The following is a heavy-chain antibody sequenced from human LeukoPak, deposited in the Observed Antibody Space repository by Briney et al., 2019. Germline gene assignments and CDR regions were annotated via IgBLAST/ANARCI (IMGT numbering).Heavy chain of an antibody. J-gene: IGHJ3*02. Sequence: PGGSLRLSCAASGFTFSGYSMNWVRQALGKGLEWVSYIGANSAIYYADSVKGRFTISRDNAKNSLSLQMNSLRDDDTAVYYCSREGYYGAFDIWGQGTMVTVSS. D-gene: IGHD3-10*01. CDR2: IGANSAI. CDR1: GFTFSGYS. CDR3: SREGYYGAFDI. V-gene: IGHV3-48*02.